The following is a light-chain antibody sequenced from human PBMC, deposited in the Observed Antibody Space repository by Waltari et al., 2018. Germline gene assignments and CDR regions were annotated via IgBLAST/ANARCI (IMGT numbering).Light chain of an antibody. CDR1: SSDVGSYTF. J-gene: IGLJ1*01. V-gene: IGLV2-11*01. Sequence: QSALTQPPSVSGSPGQSVTISCTGTSSDVGSYTFFSGYQQHPDQAPNLWIYDFNTRPPGGPGRCSCSKYGDTASLSSSGLQGEDEADYCCCSYAGSYTDVCGTGTKVTAL. CDR3: CSYAGSYTDV. CDR2: DFN.